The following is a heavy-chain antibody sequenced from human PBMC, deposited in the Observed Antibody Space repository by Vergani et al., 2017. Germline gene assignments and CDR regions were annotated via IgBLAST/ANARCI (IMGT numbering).Heavy chain of an antibody. CDR3: AKDWKSGYYYYGMDV. Sequence: QVQLVESGGGVVQPGRSLRLSCAASGFTFSSYGMHWVRQAPGKGLEWVAVISYDGSNKYYADSVKGRFTISRDNSKNTLYLQMNSLRAEDTAVYYCAKDWKSGYYYYGMDVWGQGITVTVSS. V-gene: IGHV3-30*18. CDR1: GFTFSSYG. J-gene: IGHJ6*02. CDR2: ISYDGSNK. D-gene: IGHD1-1*01.